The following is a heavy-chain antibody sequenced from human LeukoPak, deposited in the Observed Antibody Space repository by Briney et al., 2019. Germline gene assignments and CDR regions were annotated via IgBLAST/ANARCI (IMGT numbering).Heavy chain of an antibody. CDR3: ATVPARRRPYYYYGMDV. D-gene: IGHD2-2*01. CDR1: GYSFTSNY. CDR2: IYPRDGST. J-gene: IGHJ6*02. V-gene: IGHV1-46*01. Sequence: ASVKVSCKASGYSFTSNYIHWVRQAPGQGLEWMGMIYPRDGSTSYAQKFQGRVTMTEDTSTDTAYMELSSLRSEDTAVYYCATVPARRRPYYYYGMDVWGQGTTVTVSS.